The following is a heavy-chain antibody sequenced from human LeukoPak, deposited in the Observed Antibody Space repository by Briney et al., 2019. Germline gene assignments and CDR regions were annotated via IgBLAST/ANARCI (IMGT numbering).Heavy chain of an antibody. CDR1: GGSISNYY. V-gene: IGHV4-59*01. CDR2: IYYSGST. D-gene: IGHD3-22*01. Sequence: SETLSLTCTVSGGSISNYYWSWIRQPPGKGLEWIGYIYYSGSTYYNPSLRSRVTISVDTSKNQFSLNLNSVTAADTAVYYCARALERYYYDSSGYYAHFDYWGQGTLVTVSS. CDR3: ARALERYYYDSSGYYAHFDY. J-gene: IGHJ4*02.